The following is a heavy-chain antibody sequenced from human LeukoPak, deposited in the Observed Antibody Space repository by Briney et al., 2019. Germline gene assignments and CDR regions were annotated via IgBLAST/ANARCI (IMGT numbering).Heavy chain of an antibody. CDR1: GYSFTTYW. CDR2: IYPDDSDT. Sequence: GESLKISCKGSGYSFTTYWIGWVRQMPGKGLECMGIIYPDDSDTRYSPSFQGQVTISADKSISTAYLQWSSLKASDTAMYYCARPATATTAVAFDIWGQGTMVTVSS. CDR3: ARPATATTAVAFDI. V-gene: IGHV5-51*01. D-gene: IGHD1-26*01. J-gene: IGHJ3*02.